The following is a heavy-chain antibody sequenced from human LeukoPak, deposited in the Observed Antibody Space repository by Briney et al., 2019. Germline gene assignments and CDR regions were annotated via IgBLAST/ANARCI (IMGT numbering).Heavy chain of an antibody. J-gene: IGHJ3*02. CDR3: ARHFGRARSAFDI. CDR1: GGSISSYY. CDR2: IYYSGST. Sequence: SETLSLTCTVSGGSISSYYWSWIRQPPGKGLEWIGYIYYSGSTNYNPSPKSRVTISVDTSKNQFSLKLSSVTAADTAVYYCARHFGRARSAFDIWGQGTMVTVSS. V-gene: IGHV4-59*08. D-gene: IGHD2-15*01.